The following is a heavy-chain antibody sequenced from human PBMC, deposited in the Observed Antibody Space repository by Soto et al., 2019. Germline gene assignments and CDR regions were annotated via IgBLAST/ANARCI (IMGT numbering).Heavy chain of an antibody. Sequence: QVQLVESGGGVVQPGRSLRLSCAASGFTFSSYAMHWVRQAPGKGLEWVAVISYDGSNKYYADSVKGRFTISRDNSKNTLYLQMNSLRAEDTAVYYCARDLEHQLVLVSGFDYWGQGTLVTVSS. J-gene: IGHJ4*02. D-gene: IGHD6-13*01. V-gene: IGHV3-30-3*01. CDR2: ISYDGSNK. CDR1: GFTFSSYA. CDR3: ARDLEHQLVLVSGFDY.